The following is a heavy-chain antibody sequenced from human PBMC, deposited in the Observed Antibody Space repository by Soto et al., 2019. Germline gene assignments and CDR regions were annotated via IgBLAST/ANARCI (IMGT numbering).Heavy chain of an antibody. V-gene: IGHV4-34*01. CDR3: ARKTGPRIAAAGTRFDI. J-gene: IGHJ3*02. CDR2: INHSGST. Sequence: QVQIQQWGAGLLKPSETLSLTCAVYGGSFSGYYWSWIRQPPGKGLEWIGEINHSGSTNYNPSLKSRVTISVDTSKNQFSLKLSSVTAADTAVYYCARKTGPRIAAAGTRFDIWGQGTMVTVSS. D-gene: IGHD6-13*01. CDR1: GGSFSGYY.